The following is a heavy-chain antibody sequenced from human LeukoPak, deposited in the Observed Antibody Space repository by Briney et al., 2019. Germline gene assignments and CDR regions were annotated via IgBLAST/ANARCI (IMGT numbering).Heavy chain of an antibody. J-gene: IGHJ1*01. CDR3: ARTGHESSWYIDEN. V-gene: IGHV3-21*01. Sequence: PGRSLRLSCAASGFTFSSYAMHWVRQAPGKGLEWVSSIDISSSFIFYADSVRGRFTISRDNAKNSIYLQMNSLRGEDAAVYYCARTGHESSWYIDENWGQGTLVTVSS. D-gene: IGHD6-13*01. CDR1: GFTFSSYA. CDR2: IDISSSFI.